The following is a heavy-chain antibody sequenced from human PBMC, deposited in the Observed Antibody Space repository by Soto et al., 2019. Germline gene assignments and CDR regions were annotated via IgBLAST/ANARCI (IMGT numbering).Heavy chain of an antibody. CDR3: AEVSSRWYAGFFDF. V-gene: IGHV3-23*01. CDR2: ISGSCICT. J-gene: IGHJ4*02. D-gene: IGHD6-13*01. Sequence: GGSLRLSCAASGFTFRGYAMSWVRQAPGRGLEWVSGISGSCICTHYADSVKGRFTVSRDNSKNTLYLQIHTLRAEDTAVYYFAEVSSRWYAGFFDFWGQGTLVTVSS. CDR1: GFTFRGYA.